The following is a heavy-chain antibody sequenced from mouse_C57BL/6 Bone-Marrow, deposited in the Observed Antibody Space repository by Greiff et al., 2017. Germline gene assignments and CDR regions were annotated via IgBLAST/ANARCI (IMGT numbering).Heavy chain of an antibody. D-gene: IGHD2-1*01. CDR2: IDPEVGDS. CDR3: TTHDGNLYYAMEY. Sequence: VQLQQSGAELVRPGASVKLSCTASGFNIKDYYMHWVKQRPEHSLEWIGRIDPEVGDSEYPPPFQGKATMTADTSSNTAYLQRSSLTSEDTAVYYSTTHDGNLYYAMEYWGEGTSVTVSP. CDR1: GFNIKDYY. J-gene: IGHJ4*01. V-gene: IGHV14-1*01.